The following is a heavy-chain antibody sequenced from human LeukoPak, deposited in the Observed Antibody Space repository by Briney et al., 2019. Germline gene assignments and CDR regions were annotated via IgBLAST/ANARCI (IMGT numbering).Heavy chain of an antibody. Sequence: ASVKVSCKAAGYTFTSYGISWVRQARGQGLEWMGWISAYNGNTNYAQKLQGRVTMTTDTSTSTAYMELRSLRSDDTAVYYCARMGKGYGSGSYYTYRYGMDVWGQGTTVTVSS. D-gene: IGHD3-10*01. CDR3: ARMGKGYGSGSYYTYRYGMDV. CDR1: GYTFTSYG. V-gene: IGHV1-18*01. J-gene: IGHJ6*02. CDR2: ISAYNGNT.